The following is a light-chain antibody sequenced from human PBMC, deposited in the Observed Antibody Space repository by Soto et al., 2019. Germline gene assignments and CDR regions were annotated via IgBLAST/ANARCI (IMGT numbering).Light chain of an antibody. Sequence: EIVMTQSPATLSVSPGERATLSCRASQSVSSSYLAWYQQKPGQAPRLLIYGASSRATGIPDRFSGSGSGTDFTLTISRLEPEDFAVYYCQQYGSSPCTFGQGAKVGIK. CDR3: QQYGSSPCT. CDR1: QSVSSSY. V-gene: IGKV3-20*01. J-gene: IGKJ1*01. CDR2: GAS.